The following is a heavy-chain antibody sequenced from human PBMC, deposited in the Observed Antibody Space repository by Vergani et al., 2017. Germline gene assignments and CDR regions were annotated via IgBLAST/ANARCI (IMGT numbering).Heavy chain of an antibody. CDR3: ARDLFYYDSSGYYSGFFDY. Sequence: EVQLVESGGGLVKPGGSLRLSCAASGFTFSSYSMNWVRQAPGKGLEWVSSISSSRSYIYYADSVKGRFTISRDNAKNSLYLQMNSLRAEDTALYYCARDLFYYDSSGYYSGFFDYWGQGTLVTVSS. V-gene: IGHV3-21*01. D-gene: IGHD3-22*01. CDR1: GFTFSSYS. CDR2: ISSSRSYI. J-gene: IGHJ4*02.